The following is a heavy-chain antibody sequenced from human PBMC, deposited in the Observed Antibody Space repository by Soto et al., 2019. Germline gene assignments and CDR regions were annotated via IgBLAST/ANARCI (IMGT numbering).Heavy chain of an antibody. V-gene: IGHV3-73*02. CDR3: TRTEYTLVNDYYGMDV. CDR2: IRKKANSYAP. Sequence: EVQLVESGGGLVQPGGSLKLSCAASGFTFSGSAMHWVRQASGKGLEWVGRIRKKANSYAPAYAASVKGRFTISRDDSKNTAYLQMNSLKTEDTAVYYCTRTEYTLVNDYYGMDVWGQGTTVTVSS. D-gene: IGHD6-6*01. J-gene: IGHJ6*02. CDR1: GFTFSGSA.